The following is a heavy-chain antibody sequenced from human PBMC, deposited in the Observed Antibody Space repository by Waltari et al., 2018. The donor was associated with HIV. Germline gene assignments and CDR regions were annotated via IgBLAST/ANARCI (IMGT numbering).Heavy chain of an antibody. CDR2: INGEGSDE. CDR1: GFSFANYW. Sequence: EVQLVESGGDLVQPGGSLRLSCAASGFSFANYWMNWFRQAPGKGLEWVANINGEGSDERYVDSVRGRFTVSRDNAKNSVYLQMNSLRVEDTAVYFCARGGTRNDMIFEFWGQGTLVTVSS. J-gene: IGHJ4*02. V-gene: IGHV3-7*01. CDR3: ARGGTRNDMIFEF. D-gene: IGHD1-1*01.